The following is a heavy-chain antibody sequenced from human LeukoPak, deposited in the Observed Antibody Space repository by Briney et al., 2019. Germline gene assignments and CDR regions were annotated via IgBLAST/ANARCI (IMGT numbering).Heavy chain of an antibody. Sequence: PSETLSLTCTVSGGSISSYYWSWIRQPPGKGLEWIGYIYYSGSTNYNPSLKSRVTISVDTSKNQFSLKLSSVTAADTAVYYCARVATSAGSYTYYFDYWGQGTLVTVSS. CDR2: IYYSGST. V-gene: IGHV4-59*12. CDR3: ARVATSAGSYTYYFDY. CDR1: GGSISSYY. D-gene: IGHD3-16*01. J-gene: IGHJ4*02.